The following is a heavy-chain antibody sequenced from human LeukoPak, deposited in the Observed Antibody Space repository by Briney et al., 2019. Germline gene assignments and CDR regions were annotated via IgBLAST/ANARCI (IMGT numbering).Heavy chain of an antibody. Sequence: PSETLSLTFTVSGGSISSGGFYWSWFRQPAGKGLEWIGRISTSGSTNYNPSLKSRVTISVDTSKNQFSLKLSSVTAADTAVYYCAREYSSTWYHYCDYWGQGTLVTVSS. CDR1: GGSISSGGFY. J-gene: IGHJ4*02. D-gene: IGHD6-13*01. CDR2: ISTSGST. V-gene: IGHV4-61*02. CDR3: AREYSSTWYHYCDY.